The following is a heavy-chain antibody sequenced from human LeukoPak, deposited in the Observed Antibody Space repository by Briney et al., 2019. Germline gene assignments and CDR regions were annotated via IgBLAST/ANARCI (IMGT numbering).Heavy chain of an antibody. CDR3: ARGGITIFGVGNWFDP. CDR2: INHSGST. D-gene: IGHD3-3*01. CDR1: GGSFSGYY. V-gene: IGHV4-34*01. J-gene: IGHJ5*02. Sequence: SETLSLTCAVYGGSFSGYYWSWIRQPPGKGLEWIGEINHSGSTNYNPSLKSRVTISVDASKNQFSLKLSSVTAADTAVYYCARGGITIFGVGNWFDPWGQGTLVTVSS.